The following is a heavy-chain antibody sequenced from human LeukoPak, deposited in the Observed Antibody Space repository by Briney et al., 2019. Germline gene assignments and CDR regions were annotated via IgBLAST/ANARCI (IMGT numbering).Heavy chain of an antibody. Sequence: PGGSLRLSCAASGFTFSSYAMHWVRQAPGKGLEWVSLISGDGGSTYYADSVKGRFTISRDNSKNSLYLQMNSLRTEDTALYYCAKDTVFKRHNWFDPWGQGTLVTVSS. J-gene: IGHJ5*02. CDR3: AKDTVFKRHNWFDP. CDR2: ISGDGGST. V-gene: IGHV3-43*02. CDR1: GFTFSSYA.